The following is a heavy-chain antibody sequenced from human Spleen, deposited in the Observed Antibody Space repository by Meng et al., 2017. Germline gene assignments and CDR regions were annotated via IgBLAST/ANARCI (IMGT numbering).Heavy chain of an antibody. V-gene: IGHV1-2*02. CDR2: INPNSGGT. J-gene: IGHJ4*02. CDR3: AKAGSYGSGNYFTDY. D-gene: IGHD3-10*01. Sequence: ASVKVSCKASGYTFSDYYMHWVRRAPGQGPEWMGWINPNSGGTIYAQNFQGRVTMTRDTSISTAFMELTRLTSDDTAVYYCAKAGSYGSGNYFTDYWGQGTLVTVSS. CDR1: GYTFSDYY.